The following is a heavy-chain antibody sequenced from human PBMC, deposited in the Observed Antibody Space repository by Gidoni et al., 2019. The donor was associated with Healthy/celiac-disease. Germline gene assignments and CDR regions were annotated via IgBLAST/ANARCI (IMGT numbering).Heavy chain of an antibody. CDR1: GFTFSSYA. J-gene: IGHJ4*02. CDR3: AKEVAVAGLGGERGEKEPY. CDR2: ISGSGGST. D-gene: IGHD6-19*01. V-gene: IGHV3-23*01. Sequence: EVQLLESGGGLVQPGGSLRLSCAASGFTFSSYAMSWVRQAPGKGLEWVSAISGSGGSTYYADSVKGRFTISRDNSKNTLYLQMNSLRAEDTAVYYCAKEVAVAGLGGERGEKEPYWGQGTLVTVSS.